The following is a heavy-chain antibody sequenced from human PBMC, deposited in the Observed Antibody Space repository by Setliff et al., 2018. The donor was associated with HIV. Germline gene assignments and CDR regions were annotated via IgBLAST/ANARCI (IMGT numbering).Heavy chain of an antibody. CDR1: GYSISNGYY. V-gene: IGHV4-38-2*01. J-gene: IGHJ4*02. CDR3: ARLYSPPRGFDF. CDR2: IDHIGST. Sequence: KTSETLSLTCAVSGYSISNGYYWAWIRQPPGKGLEWIGSIDHIGSTYNNPSLKGRVTISVDTSKNQFSMRLRAVTAAGTAIYYCARLYSPPRGFDFWGRGTLVTVSS. D-gene: IGHD5-12*01.